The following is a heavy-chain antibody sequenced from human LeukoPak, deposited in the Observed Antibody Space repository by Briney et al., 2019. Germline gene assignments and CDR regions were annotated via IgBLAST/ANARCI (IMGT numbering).Heavy chain of an antibody. D-gene: IGHD6-19*01. V-gene: IGHV3-23*01. Sequence: GGSLRLSCAASGFTFSSYAMYWVRQAPGKGLEWVSGIFGSGGSTHYADSVEGRFTISRDNSKNTVYLQMNSLRAEDTAVYYCAKTTTGYSSGRFPGWPVDYWGQGTLVTVSS. J-gene: IGHJ4*02. CDR2: IFGSGGST. CDR3: AKTTTGYSSGRFPGWPVDY. CDR1: GFTFSSYA.